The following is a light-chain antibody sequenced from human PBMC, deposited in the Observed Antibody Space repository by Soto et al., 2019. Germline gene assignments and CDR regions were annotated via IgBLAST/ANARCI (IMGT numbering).Light chain of an antibody. CDR1: QSVSSY. V-gene: IGKV3-11*01. CDR3: QQRFNWPRFT. CDR2: DAS. J-gene: IGKJ2*01. Sequence: EIVLTQSPATLSLSPGERATLSCRASQSVSSYLAWYQQKPGQAPRLLIYDASNRATGIPARFSGGGSGTDFTLTISSLEPEDFAVYYCQQRFNWPRFTSGQGTKLEIK.